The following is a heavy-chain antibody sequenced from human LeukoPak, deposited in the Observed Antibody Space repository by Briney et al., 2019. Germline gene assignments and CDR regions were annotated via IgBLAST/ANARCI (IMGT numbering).Heavy chain of an antibody. V-gene: IGHV1-69*01. D-gene: IGHD3-10*01. CDR2: IIPIFGTA. CDR3: ARGRVVRGASLRWFDP. J-gene: IGHJ5*02. CDR1: GGTFSSYA. Sequence: GASVKVSCKASGGTFSSYAISWVRQAPGQGLEWMGGIIPIFGTANYAQKFQGRVTITADESTSTAYMELSSLRSEDTAVYYCARGRVVRGASLRWFDPWGQGTLVTVSS.